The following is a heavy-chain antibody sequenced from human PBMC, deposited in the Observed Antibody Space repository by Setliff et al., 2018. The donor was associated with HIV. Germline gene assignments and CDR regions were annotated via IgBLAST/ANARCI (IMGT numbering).Heavy chain of an antibody. J-gene: IGHJ5*01. CDR3: ARDRGKSGGVLPGWFDS. Sequence: GGSLRLSCAASGFTFSDYYMSWIRQAPGKGLEWLSYISSSGNTIYYTDSLKGRFTISRDNARSSLYLEMNSLRAEGTAVYYCARDRGKSGGVLPGWFDSWGQGTLVTVSS. V-gene: IGHV3-11*04. CDR1: GFTFSDYY. D-gene: IGHD2-15*01. CDR2: ISSSGNTI.